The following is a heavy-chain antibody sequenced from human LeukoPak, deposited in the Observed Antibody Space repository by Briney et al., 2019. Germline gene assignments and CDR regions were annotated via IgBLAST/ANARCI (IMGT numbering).Heavy chain of an antibody. D-gene: IGHD6-19*01. CDR1: GFTFRDYA. Sequence: GGSLRLSCAASGFTFRDYAMYWVRQAPGKGLEYVSVISTDGSRIYYADSVKGRFTISRDNSKNTLYLQMGSLRAEDMAFYYCTREVAISTSGWYDTFDYWGQGALVTVSS. J-gene: IGHJ4*02. CDR3: TREVAISTSGWYDTFDY. V-gene: IGHV3-64*02. CDR2: ISTDGSRI.